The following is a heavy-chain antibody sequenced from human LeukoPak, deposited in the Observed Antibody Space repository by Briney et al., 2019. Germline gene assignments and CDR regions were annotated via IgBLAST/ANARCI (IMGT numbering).Heavy chain of an antibody. Sequence: GGSLRLSCAASGFTFSSYGMSWVRQAPGKGLEWVSAISGSGGSTYYADSVKGRFTISRDNAKNSLYLQMNSLRAEDTALYYCSRGAYYCDYFDYWGQGTLVTVSS. J-gene: IGHJ4*02. CDR2: ISGSGGST. CDR3: SRGAYYCDYFDY. D-gene: IGHD3-22*01. CDR1: GFTFSSYG. V-gene: IGHV3-23*01.